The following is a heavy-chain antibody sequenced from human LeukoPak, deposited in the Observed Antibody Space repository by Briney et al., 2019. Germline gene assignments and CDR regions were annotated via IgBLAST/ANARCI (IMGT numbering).Heavy chain of an antibody. J-gene: IGHJ4*02. CDR1: GGSFSGCY. D-gene: IGHD5-12*01. V-gene: IGHV4-34*01. CDR3: ASPSIVATITRPYYFDY. CDR2: INHSGST. Sequence: KPSETLSLTCAVYGGSFSGCYWSWIRQPPGKGLEWIGEINHSGSTNYNPSLKSRVTISVDTSKNQFSLKLSSVTAADTAVYYCASPSIVATITRPYYFDYWGQGTLVTVSS.